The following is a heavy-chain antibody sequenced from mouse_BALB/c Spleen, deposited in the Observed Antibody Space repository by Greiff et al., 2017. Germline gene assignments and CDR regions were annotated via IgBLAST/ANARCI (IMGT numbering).Heavy chain of an antibody. V-gene: IGHV5-12-1*01. D-gene: IGHD1-1*01. CDR2: ISSGGGST. Sequence: EVKLMESGGGLVKPGGSLKLSCAASGFAFSSYDMSWVRQTPEKRLEWVAYISSGGGSTYYPDTVKGRFTISRDNAKNTLYLQMSSLKSEDTAMYYCARDYYGSSYGYFDYWGQGTTLTVSS. CDR3: ARDYYGSSYGYFDY. CDR1: GFAFSSYD. J-gene: IGHJ2*01.